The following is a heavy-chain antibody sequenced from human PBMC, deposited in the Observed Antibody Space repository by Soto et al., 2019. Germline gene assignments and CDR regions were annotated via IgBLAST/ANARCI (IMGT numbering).Heavy chain of an antibody. Sequence: EVQLLESGGGLVQPGGSLRLSCAASGFSFSNYGMSWVRQAPGKGLEWVSVMSGSGDDAYYADSVKGLFTISRDNSKNMLYLQMNSLRAEDTAVYFCAKKVTIYAVDPADYWGQGTQVAVSS. CDR1: GFSFSNYG. CDR3: AKKVTIYAVDPADY. D-gene: IGHD3-3*01. CDR2: MSGSGDDA. J-gene: IGHJ4*02. V-gene: IGHV3-23*01.